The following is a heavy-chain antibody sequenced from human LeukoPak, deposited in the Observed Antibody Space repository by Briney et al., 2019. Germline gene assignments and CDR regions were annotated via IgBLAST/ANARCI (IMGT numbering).Heavy chain of an antibody. J-gene: IGHJ5*02. CDR2: TTPIFGTA. CDR3: ASYYGSGSYYSETSNNWFDP. Sequence: SVKVSCKASGGTFSSYAISWVRQAPGQGLEWLGGTTPIFGTANYAQKFQGRVTITADESTSTACMELSSLRSEDTAVYYCASYYGSGSYYSETSNNWFDPWGQGTLVTVSS. CDR1: GGTFSSYA. D-gene: IGHD3-10*01. V-gene: IGHV1-69*13.